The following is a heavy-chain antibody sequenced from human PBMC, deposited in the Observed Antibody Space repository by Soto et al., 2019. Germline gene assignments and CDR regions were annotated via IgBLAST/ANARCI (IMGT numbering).Heavy chain of an antibody. CDR3: ARQSHYGSSWPFDY. V-gene: IGHV4-39*01. J-gene: IGHJ4*02. CDR1: GGSISSSSYY. CDR2: IYYSGST. Sequence: PSETLSLTCTVSGGSISSSSYYWGWIRQPPGKGLEWIGSIYYSGSTYYNPSLKSRVTISVDTSKNQFSLKLSSVTAADTAVYYCARQSHYGSSWPFDYWGQGTLATVSS. D-gene: IGHD6-13*01.